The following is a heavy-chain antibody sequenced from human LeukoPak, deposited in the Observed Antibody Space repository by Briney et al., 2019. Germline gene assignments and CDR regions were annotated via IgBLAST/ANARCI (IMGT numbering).Heavy chain of an antibody. CDR1: GYTFTGYY. CDR2: INPNSGGT. V-gene: IGHV1-2*02. Sequence: GASVKVSCKASGYTFTGYYMHWVRQAPGQGLEWMGWINPNSGGTNYAQKFQGGVTMTRDTSISTAYMELSRLRSDDTAVYYCARDTYYYDSSGSHRSYFDYWGQGTLVTVSS. D-gene: IGHD3-22*01. J-gene: IGHJ4*02. CDR3: ARDTYYYDSSGSHRSYFDY.